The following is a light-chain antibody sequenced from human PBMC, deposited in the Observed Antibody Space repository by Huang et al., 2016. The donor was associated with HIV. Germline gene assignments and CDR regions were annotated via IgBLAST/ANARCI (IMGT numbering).Light chain of an antibody. CDR3: QQYFRYSYT. J-gene: IGKJ2*01. V-gene: IGKV1-5*03. CDR1: ESISNW. CDR2: KAS. Sequence: DIQMTQSPSTLSASVGDRVIITCRASESISNWLAWFQQKPGEAPKLLIYKASTLETGGSSRFSGSGSGTEFTLTISSLQPDDFATYYCQQYFRYSYTFGQGTKLEIK.